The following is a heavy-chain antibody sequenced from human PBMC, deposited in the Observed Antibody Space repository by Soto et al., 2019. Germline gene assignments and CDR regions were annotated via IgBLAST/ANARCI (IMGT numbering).Heavy chain of an antibody. J-gene: IGHJ1*01. Sequence: SVKVSCKASGGTFSSYAISWVRQAPGQGLEWMGIIIPIFGTTHYAQKFQGRVTITGDTSTTTVYMDLSSLGSDDTAVYYCARDEGSTANHLWGEYFQLWGQGTLVTVSS. D-gene: IGHD5-18*01. CDR1: GGTFSSYA. CDR3: ARDEGSTANHLWGEYFQL. CDR2: IIPIFGTT. V-gene: IGHV1-69*06.